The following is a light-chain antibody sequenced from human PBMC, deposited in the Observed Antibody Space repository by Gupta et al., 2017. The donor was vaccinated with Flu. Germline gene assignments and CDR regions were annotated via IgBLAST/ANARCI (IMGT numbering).Light chain of an antibody. CDR1: QSISSW. V-gene: IGKV1-5*03. CDR2: KAS. CDR3: QQDDGDWA. Sequence: IEMTQSPSTLSASVGDRVSITCRARQSISSWLAWYQQKPGEAPKLLIYKASSLESGVPSRFSGSGSGTEFTLTISRRQPDDFATYYCQQDDGDWAFGQGTKVEIK. J-gene: IGKJ1*01.